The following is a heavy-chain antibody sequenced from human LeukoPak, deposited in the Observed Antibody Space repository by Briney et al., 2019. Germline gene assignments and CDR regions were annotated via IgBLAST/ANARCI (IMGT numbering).Heavy chain of an antibody. Sequence: GGSLRLSCAASGFTFSGYDMHWVRHGTGKGLEWVSAIGTAGDTYYPGSVKGRFTTSRENAKNSLYLQMNSLRVGDTAVYYCARGRGWGTFDIWGQGTMVTVSS. CDR1: GFTFSGYD. J-gene: IGHJ3*02. CDR3: ARGRGWGTFDI. D-gene: IGHD3-10*01. V-gene: IGHV3-13*04. CDR2: IGTAGDT.